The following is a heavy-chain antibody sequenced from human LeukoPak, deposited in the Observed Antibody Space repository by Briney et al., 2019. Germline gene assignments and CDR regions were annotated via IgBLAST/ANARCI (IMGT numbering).Heavy chain of an antibody. CDR3: ARERILYYYGSGRIMDV. J-gene: IGHJ6*02. CDR1: GGSISSSSFY. V-gene: IGHV4-39*07. CDR2: IFYSRST. Sequence: SETLSLTCTVSGGSISSSSFYWVWIRQPPGKGLEWIGTIFYSRSTYYNPSLKSRVTISVDTSKNQFSLKLSSVTAADTAVYYCARERILYYYGSGRIMDVWGQGTTVTVSS. D-gene: IGHD3-10*01.